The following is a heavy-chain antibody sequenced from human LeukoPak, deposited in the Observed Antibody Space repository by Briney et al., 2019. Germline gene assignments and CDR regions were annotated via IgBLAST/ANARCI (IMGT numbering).Heavy chain of an antibody. J-gene: IGHJ5*02. D-gene: IGHD5-24*01. V-gene: IGHV1-8*01. Sequence: ASVKVSCKASGYTFTSYDINWVRQATGQGLEWMGWMNPNSGNTGYAQKFQGRVTMTRNTSISTAYMELSSLRSEDMAVYYCARAGRDGYNQSWFDPWGQGTLVTVSS. CDR3: ARAGRDGYNQSWFDP. CDR2: MNPNSGNT. CDR1: GYTFTSYD.